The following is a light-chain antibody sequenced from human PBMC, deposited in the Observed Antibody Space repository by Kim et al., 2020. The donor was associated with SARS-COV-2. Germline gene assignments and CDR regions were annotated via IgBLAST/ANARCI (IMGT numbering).Light chain of an antibody. CDR1: KSDIGAYSH. CDR2: DVT. J-gene: IGLJ1*01. V-gene: IGLV2-11*03. CDR3: CSYAGSYSYV. Sequence: GQSVTISCSGTKSDIGAYSHVSWYRQHPDEAPTLLIYDVTQRPSGVPERFSGSKSGNTASLTISGLQAEDEADYYCCSYAGSYSYVFGTGTKVTVL.